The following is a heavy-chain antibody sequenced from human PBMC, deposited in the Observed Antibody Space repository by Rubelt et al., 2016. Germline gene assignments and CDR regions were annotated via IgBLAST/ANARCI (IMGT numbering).Heavy chain of an antibody. CDR2: VLHSGSA. D-gene: IGHD1-1*01. J-gene: IGHJ5*01. Sequence: QLQLHESGPGLVKPSETLSLTCTVSGGSVSSGSYFWGWIRQPPGKGLEYIVTVLHSGSAYYNPSLNSRVTVSVDTSKNQFPLLLDSVTAADTAVYYGARARSTGVGGRGFFDSWGQGTLVTVSS. V-gene: IGHV4-39*01. CDR3: ARARSTGVGGRGFFDS. CDR1: GGSVSSGSYF.